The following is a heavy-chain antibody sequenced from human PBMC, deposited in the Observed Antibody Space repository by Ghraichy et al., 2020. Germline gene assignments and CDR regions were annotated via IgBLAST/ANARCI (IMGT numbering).Heavy chain of an antibody. V-gene: IGHV3-30*18. CDR1: GFTFSNYG. CDR2: ISYDGSNE. Sequence: GGSLRLSCAASGFTFSNYGMHWVRQAPDKGLEWVAVISYDGSNENYADSVKGRFTISRDNSKNTLFLQMNSLRAEDTAVYYCAKRYPTVTHYWYFDVWGRGTLVTVSS. CDR3: AKRYPTVTHYWYFDV. J-gene: IGHJ2*01. D-gene: IGHD4-17*01.